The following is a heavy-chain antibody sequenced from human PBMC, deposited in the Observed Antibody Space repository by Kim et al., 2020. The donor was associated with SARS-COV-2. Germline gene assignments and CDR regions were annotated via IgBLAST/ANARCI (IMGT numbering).Heavy chain of an antibody. Sequence: PSLQGRVTISVDTTKNQFSLKRSSVTAADTAVYYCARDPNRGWRNDAFDIWGQGTMVTVSS. J-gene: IGHJ3*02. CDR3: ARDPNRGWRNDAFDI. D-gene: IGHD6-19*01. V-gene: IGHV4-31*02.